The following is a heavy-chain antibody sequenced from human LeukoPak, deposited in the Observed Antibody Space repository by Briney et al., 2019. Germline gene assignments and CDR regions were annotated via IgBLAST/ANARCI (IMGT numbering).Heavy chain of an antibody. Sequence: SVKVSCKASGGTFSNYAISWVRQAPGQGLEWMGRIIPIFGTANYAQKFQGRFTITTDESTSTAYMELSSLRSEDTAVYYCARDPRDIVVVPAALGNWFDPWGQGTLVTVSS. D-gene: IGHD2-2*01. CDR1: GGTFSNYA. V-gene: IGHV1-69*05. CDR3: ARDPRDIVVVPAALGNWFDP. J-gene: IGHJ5*02. CDR2: IIPIFGTA.